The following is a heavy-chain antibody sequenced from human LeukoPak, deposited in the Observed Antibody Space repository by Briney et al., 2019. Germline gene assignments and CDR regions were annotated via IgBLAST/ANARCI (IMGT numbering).Heavy chain of an antibody. Sequence: TGGSLRLSCAAFGFTFSSYEMNWVRQAPGKGLEWVSSITSSSSYIYYADSVKGRFTISRDNAKNSLFLQMNSLRAEDTAVYYCARDPGAYSSSPIDYWGQGTLVTVSS. V-gene: IGHV3-21*01. CDR2: ITSSSSYI. D-gene: IGHD6-6*01. CDR1: GFTFSSYE. CDR3: ARDPGAYSSSPIDY. J-gene: IGHJ4*02.